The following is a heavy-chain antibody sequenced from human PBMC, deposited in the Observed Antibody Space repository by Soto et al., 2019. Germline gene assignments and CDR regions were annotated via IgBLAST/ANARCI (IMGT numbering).Heavy chain of an antibody. J-gene: IGHJ4*02. D-gene: IGHD2-15*01. CDR3: AKDRRSGGSCSDY. Sequence: GGSLRLSCAASGFTFSNYARSWVRQAPGKGLEWVSGISGSGGSTYHADSVKGRFTISRDNSKNTLYLQMNSLRADDTAVYYCAKDRRSGGSCSDYWGQGTLVTVSS. CDR2: ISGSGGST. V-gene: IGHV3-23*01. CDR1: GFTFSNYA.